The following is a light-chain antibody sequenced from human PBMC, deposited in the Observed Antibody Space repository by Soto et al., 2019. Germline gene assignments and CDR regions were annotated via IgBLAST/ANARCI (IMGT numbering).Light chain of an antibody. Sequence: QSALTQPASVSGSPGQSITISCTGTSSDVGGYNYVSWYQQHPGKAPKLMIYDVSNRPSGVSNRFSGSKSGNTASLTISGLQAEDEADYYCSSYTSISTLGNVFVSGTKLTVL. CDR2: DVS. J-gene: IGLJ1*01. CDR3: SSYTSISTLGNV. CDR1: SSDVGGYNY. V-gene: IGLV2-14*01.